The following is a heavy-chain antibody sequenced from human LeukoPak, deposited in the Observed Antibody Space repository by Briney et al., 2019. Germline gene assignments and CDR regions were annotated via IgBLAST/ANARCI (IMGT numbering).Heavy chain of an antibody. V-gene: IGHV1-2*02. CDR1: EYTFSGHF. Sequence: ASVTVSCKASEYTFSGHFIHWMRQAPGQGLEWVGWINPNSGSTNYAQKFQGRVTLTRDTPAGTAYMDLSSLRSDDTAVYYCAQSIAVPRIPTSDAWGQGTVVAVSP. CDR3: AQSIAVPRIPTSDA. D-gene: IGHD6-19*01. J-gene: IGHJ3*01. CDR2: INPNSGST.